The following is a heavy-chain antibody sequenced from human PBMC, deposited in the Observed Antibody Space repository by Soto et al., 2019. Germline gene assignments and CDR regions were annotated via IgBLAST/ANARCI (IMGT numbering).Heavy chain of an antibody. Sequence: QVQLVQSGAEVMQPGSSVKVSCKPSGGTLPNFINYPINLVRQSPGQGLEWMGGIVPNIGTVNYAQKFQGLVTMTADKSTGTVYMELSSLRSDDSALYYCARRNTAGFLRYFDNWGQGTLVTVSS. CDR3: ARRNTAGFLRYFDN. CDR1: GGTLPNFINYP. CDR2: IVPNIGTV. V-gene: IGHV1-69*06. J-gene: IGHJ4*02. D-gene: IGHD6-19*01.